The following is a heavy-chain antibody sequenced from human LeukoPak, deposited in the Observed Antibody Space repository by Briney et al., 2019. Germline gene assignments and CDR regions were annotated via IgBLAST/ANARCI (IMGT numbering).Heavy chain of an antibody. D-gene: IGHD1-14*01. CDR1: GFTFSRYA. J-gene: IGHJ4*02. CDR3: ANYRS. V-gene: IGHV3-23*01. CDR2: ISGSGSST. Sequence: GGSLRLSCAGPGFTFSRYAMSWVRQAPGKGLEWVSGISGSGSSTHYADSVKGRFTISRDNSKSTLYLQMSSLRDEDTAVYYCANYRSWGQGTLVTVSS.